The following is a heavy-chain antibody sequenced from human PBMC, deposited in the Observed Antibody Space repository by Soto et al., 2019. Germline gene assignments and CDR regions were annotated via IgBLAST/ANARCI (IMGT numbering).Heavy chain of an antibody. CDR2: ISGSGGNT. Sequence: PGGSLRLSCAASGFTFSNYAMSWVRQAPGKGLEWVSGISGSGGNTYYADSVRGRFTISRDNSKNTLFLQMKRLRAEDTALYYCAKLGGLGYFDWFVSDWGQGTLVTVSS. D-gene: IGHD3-9*01. CDR3: AKLGGLGYFDWFVSD. CDR1: GFTFSNYA. V-gene: IGHV3-23*01. J-gene: IGHJ4*02.